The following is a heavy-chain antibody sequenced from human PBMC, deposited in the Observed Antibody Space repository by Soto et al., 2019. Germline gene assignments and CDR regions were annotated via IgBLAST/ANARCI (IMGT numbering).Heavy chain of an antibody. D-gene: IGHD1-20*01. J-gene: IGHJ3*02. CDR1: CGSIISGDYY. CDR3: ARDLGSLTGTGDAFDI. V-gene: IGHV4-30-4*01. Sequence: SETLSLTCTVSCGSIISGDYYWSWIRQPPGKGLEWIGYIYYSGSTYYNPSLKSRVTISVDTSKNQFSLKLSSVTAADTAVYYCARDLGSLTGTGDAFDIWGQGTMVTVSS. CDR2: IYYSGST.